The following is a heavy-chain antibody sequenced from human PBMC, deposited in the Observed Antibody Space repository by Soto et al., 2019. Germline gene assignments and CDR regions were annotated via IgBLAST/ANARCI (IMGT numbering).Heavy chain of an antibody. CDR3: AHSEYNYGYRDYFDY. J-gene: IGHJ4*02. CDR1: GFSLSTSGVG. D-gene: IGHD5-18*01. CDR2: IYWNDDK. V-gene: IGHV2-5*01. Sequence: QITLKESGPTLVKPTQTVTLTCTFSGFSLSTSGVGVGWIRQPPGEALEWLALIYWNDDKRYSPSLRSRLTITQDTSKNQVVLTMTNMDPVDTATYYCAHSEYNYGYRDYFDYWGQGTLVTVSS.